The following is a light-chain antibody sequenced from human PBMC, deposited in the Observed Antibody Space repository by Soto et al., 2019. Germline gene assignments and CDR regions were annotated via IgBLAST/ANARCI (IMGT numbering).Light chain of an antibody. Sequence: EIVLTQSPGTLSLSPGERATLSCRPSQSVSSSYLAWYQQKPGQAPRLLIYGASSRATGIPDRFSGSGSGTDFTLTISRLEPEDFAVYYCQQYGSSPTTFGQGTKVEIK. CDR1: QSVSSSY. CDR2: GAS. CDR3: QQYGSSPTT. J-gene: IGKJ1*01. V-gene: IGKV3-20*01.